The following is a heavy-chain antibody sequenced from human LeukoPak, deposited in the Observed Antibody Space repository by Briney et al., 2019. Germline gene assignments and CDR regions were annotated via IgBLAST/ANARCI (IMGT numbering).Heavy chain of an antibody. CDR2: IYSGGST. CDR1: GFTVSSNY. D-gene: IGHD1-26*01. Sequence: PGGSLRLSCAASGFTVSSNYMSWVRQAPGKGLEWVSVIYSGGSTYYADSVKGRFTISRGTTKNSLYLQMHTLRAEDTAVYYCARATSGSPLYYYYMDVWGKGTTVTVSS. J-gene: IGHJ6*03. CDR3: ARATSGSPLYYYYMDV. V-gene: IGHV3-53*01.